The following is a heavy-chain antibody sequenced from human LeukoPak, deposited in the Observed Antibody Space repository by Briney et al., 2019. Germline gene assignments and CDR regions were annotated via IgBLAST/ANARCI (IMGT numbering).Heavy chain of an antibody. Sequence: SETLSLTCTVSGYSISSGYYWGWIRQPPGKGLEWIGSIYHSGSTYYNPSLKSRVTISVDTSKNQFSLKLSSVTAADTAVYYCARDPVAGRYSSSSFDYWGQGTLVTVSS. J-gene: IGHJ4*02. V-gene: IGHV4-38-2*02. CDR2: IYHSGST. D-gene: IGHD6-6*01. CDR1: GYSISSGYY. CDR3: ARDPVAGRYSSSSFDY.